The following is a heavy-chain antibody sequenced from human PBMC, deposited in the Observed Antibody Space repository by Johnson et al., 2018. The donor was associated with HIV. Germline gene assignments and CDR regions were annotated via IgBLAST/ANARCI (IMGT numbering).Heavy chain of an antibody. CDR1: GFTFSYYS. CDR2: TSYDESDK. Sequence: QVQLVESGGGVVQPGTSLILSCAASGFTFSYYSMHWVRQAPGKGLEWVALTSYDESDKFYADSVKGRFIISRDNPRNTLYLQMNGLRAEDTAVYYCAKGTNGQSWAFDMWGQGTAVTVSS. D-gene: IGHD2-8*01. CDR3: AKGTNGQSWAFDM. V-gene: IGHV3-30*04. J-gene: IGHJ3*02.